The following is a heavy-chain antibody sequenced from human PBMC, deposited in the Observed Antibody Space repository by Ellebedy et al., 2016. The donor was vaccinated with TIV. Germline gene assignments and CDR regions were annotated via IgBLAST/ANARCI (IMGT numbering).Heavy chain of an antibody. J-gene: IGHJ3*01. CDR1: GFSFRSYW. CDR3: ATDGSYGDYRTPRHAFVF. V-gene: IGHV3-7*01. CDR2: IRQDGSDK. Sequence: GGSLRLSCAASGFSFRSYWMSWVRQAPGKGLEWVANIRQDGSDKYYVDSVKGRFTVSRDNAKNSLYLQMTSLRADDTGVYYCATDGSYGDYRTPRHAFVFWGQGTRVTVSS. D-gene: IGHD4-17*01.